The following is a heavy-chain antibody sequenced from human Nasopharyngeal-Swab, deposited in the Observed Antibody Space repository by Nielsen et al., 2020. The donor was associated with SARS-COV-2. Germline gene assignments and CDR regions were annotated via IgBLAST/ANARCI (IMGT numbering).Heavy chain of an antibody. Sequence: GGSLRLSCAASGFIFSSFGMHWVRQAPGKGLEWVAVISYDGSNKNYADSAKGRITISRDNSKNTLYLQMNSLGAEDTAVYYCARGDYDFWSMDVWGQGTTVTVSS. J-gene: IGHJ6*02. CDR1: GFIFSSFG. CDR2: ISYDGSNK. CDR3: ARGDYDFWSMDV. V-gene: IGHV3-30*03. D-gene: IGHD3-3*01.